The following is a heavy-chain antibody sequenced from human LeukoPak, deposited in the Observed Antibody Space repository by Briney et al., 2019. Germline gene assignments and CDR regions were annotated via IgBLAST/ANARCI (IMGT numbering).Heavy chain of an antibody. Sequence: ASVTLSSKASGYTFTGYYIHWVRQAPGQGLEWMGWINPNSGCTNYAQKFQGRVTMTRDTSISTAYMELSRLRSDDTAVYYCARDTTTVTTPPIEKENRFDPWGQGPL. J-gene: IGHJ5*02. V-gene: IGHV1-2*02. CDR2: INPNSGCT. CDR1: GYTFTGYY. CDR3: ARDTTTVTTPPIEKENRFDP. D-gene: IGHD4-17*01.